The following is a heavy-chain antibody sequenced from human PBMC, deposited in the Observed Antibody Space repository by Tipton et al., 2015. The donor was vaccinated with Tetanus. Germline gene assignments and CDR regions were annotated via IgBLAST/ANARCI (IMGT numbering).Heavy chain of an antibody. J-gene: IGHJ4*02. Sequence: TLSLTCTVSGGSISSSSYYWGWIRQPPGKGLEWIGSIYYSGSTYYNPSLKSRVTISVDTSKNQFSLKLSSVTAADTAVYYCARDIEWEGYYFDYWGQGTLVTVSS. CDR3: ARDIEWEGYYFDY. D-gene: IGHD1-26*01. CDR2: IYYSGST. CDR1: GGSISSSSYY. V-gene: IGHV4-39*07.